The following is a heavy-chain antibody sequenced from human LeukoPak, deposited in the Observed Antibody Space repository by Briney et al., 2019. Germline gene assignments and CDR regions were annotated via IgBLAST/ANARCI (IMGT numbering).Heavy chain of an antibody. V-gene: IGHV4-59*08. CDR1: GGSISSYY. J-gene: IGHJ4*02. CDR3: ARHKSVTTYYDFWSGYSIKYFDY. D-gene: IGHD3-3*01. CDR2: IYYSGST. Sequence: SETLSLTCSVSGGSISSYYWSWIRQPPGKGLEWIGYIYYSGSTNYNPSLKSRVTISVDTSKNQFSLKLSSVTAADTAVYYCARHKSVTTYYDFWSGYSIKYFDYWGQGTLVTVSS.